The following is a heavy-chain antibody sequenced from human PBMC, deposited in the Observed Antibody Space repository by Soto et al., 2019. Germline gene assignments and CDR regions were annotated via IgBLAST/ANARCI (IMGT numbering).Heavy chain of an antibody. CDR3: ATTLSQLWDYYYYGMDV. Sequence: PSETLSLTCAVSGGSISSSNLWSWVRQPPGKGLEWIGEIYHSGSTNYNPSLKSRVTISVDKSKNQFSLKLSSVTAADTAVYYCATTLSQLWDYYYYGMDVWGQGTTVTVSS. CDR1: GGSISSSNL. J-gene: IGHJ6*02. D-gene: IGHD5-18*01. V-gene: IGHV4-4*02. CDR2: IYHSGST.